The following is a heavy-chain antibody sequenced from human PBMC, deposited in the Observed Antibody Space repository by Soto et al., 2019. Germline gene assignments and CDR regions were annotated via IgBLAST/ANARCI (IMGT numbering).Heavy chain of an antibody. CDR1: GFTFSSYA. CDR3: ARSLIGDCSGGSCYYYYGMAV. D-gene: IGHD2-15*01. V-gene: IGHV3-30-3*01. J-gene: IGHJ6*02. CDR2: ISYDGSNK. Sequence: GGSLRLSCAASGFTFSSYAMHWVRQAPGKGLEWVAVISYDGSNKYYADSVKGRFTISRDNSKNTLYPQMNSLRAEDTAVYYCARSLIGDCSGGSCYYYYGMAVWGQGTTVTVSS.